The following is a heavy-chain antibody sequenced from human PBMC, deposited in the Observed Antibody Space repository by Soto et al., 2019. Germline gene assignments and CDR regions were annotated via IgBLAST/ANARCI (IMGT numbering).Heavy chain of an antibody. CDR3: ARHDTMVRRAVTGYYFDY. Sequence: QLQLQESGPGLVKPSETLSLTCTVSGGSISSSSYYWGWIRQPPGKGLEWIGRIYYSGSTYSNPSLKSRVTISVVTSKNQFSLELSSVTAADTAVYYCARHDTMVRRAVTGYYFDYWGQGTLVTVSS. CDR1: GGSISSSSYY. J-gene: IGHJ4*02. V-gene: IGHV4-39*01. CDR2: IYYSGST. D-gene: IGHD3-10*01.